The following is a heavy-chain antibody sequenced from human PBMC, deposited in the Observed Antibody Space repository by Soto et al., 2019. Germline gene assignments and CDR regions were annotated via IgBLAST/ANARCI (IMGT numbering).Heavy chain of an antibody. CDR3: ARDLGGPSGFDI. Sequence: SQTPSLTCAISGDRVSRNSAAWGCIRQSPSRGLEWLGRTYYRSKWYNDYAVSVKSRITINPDTSKNQFSLQLHSVTPEDTAVYYCARDLGGPSGFDIWGQGTMV. CDR1: GDRVSRNSAA. D-gene: IGHD2-15*01. V-gene: IGHV6-1*01. J-gene: IGHJ3*02. CDR2: TYYRSKWYN.